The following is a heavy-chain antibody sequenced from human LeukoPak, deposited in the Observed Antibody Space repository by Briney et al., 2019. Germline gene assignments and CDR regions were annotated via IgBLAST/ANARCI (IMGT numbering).Heavy chain of an antibody. D-gene: IGHD4/OR15-4a*01. CDR3: ARSANYGGHAFFDY. Sequence: GGSLRLSCAASGFTFSSYWMTWVRQTPGKGLEWVANIKHDGSEDYFVDSVKGRFTISRDNAENLLHLQMSSLRAEDTAVYYCARSANYGGHAFFDYWGQGILVIVSS. CDR1: GFTFSSYW. CDR2: IKHDGSED. J-gene: IGHJ4*02. V-gene: IGHV3-7*01.